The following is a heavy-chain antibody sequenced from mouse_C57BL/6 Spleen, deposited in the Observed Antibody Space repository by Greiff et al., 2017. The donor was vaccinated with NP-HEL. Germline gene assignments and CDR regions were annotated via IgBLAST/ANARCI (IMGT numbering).Heavy chain of an antibody. CDR1: GYTFTSYT. J-gene: IGHJ2*01. CDR3: ARVYDGYYDYFDY. D-gene: IGHD2-3*01. V-gene: IGHV1-4*01. Sequence: VKLQESGAELARPGASVKMSCKASGYTFTSYTMHWVKQRPGQGLEWIGYINPSSGYTKYNQKFKDKATLTADKSSSTAYMQLSSLTSEDSAVYYCARVYDGYYDYFDYWGQGTTLTVSS. CDR2: INPSSGYT.